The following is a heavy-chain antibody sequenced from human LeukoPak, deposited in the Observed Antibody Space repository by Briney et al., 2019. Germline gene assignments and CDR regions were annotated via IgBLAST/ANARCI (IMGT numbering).Heavy chain of an antibody. V-gene: IGHV3-7*02. D-gene: IGHD3/OR15-3a*01. J-gene: IGHJ4*02. CDR2: ILPEGNVT. Sequence: PGGSLRLSCAASGFTFSNYWMSWVRQAPGKGLEWVAHILPEGNVTYHVDSVKGRFTISTDNTKNYLYLQMDRLRDQDTAVYYSASGDDFAGFYWGQGALVTVSS. CDR1: GFTFSNYW. CDR3: ASGDDFAGFY.